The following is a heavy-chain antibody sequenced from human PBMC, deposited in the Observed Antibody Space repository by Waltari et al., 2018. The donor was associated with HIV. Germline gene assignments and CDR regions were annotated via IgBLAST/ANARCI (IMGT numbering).Heavy chain of an antibody. CDR3: ARDWSSSYDY. J-gene: IGHJ4*02. D-gene: IGHD6-13*01. CDR2: IYSGGST. Sequence: EVQPVETGGGLIQPGGSLRLSVAVSRLTVSNNYMSWVRQAPGQGLEWVSVIYSGGSTYYADSVKGRFTISRDNSKNTLYLQMNSLRAEDTAVYYCARDWSSSYDYWGQGTLVTVSS. V-gene: IGHV3-53*02. CDR1: RLTVSNNY.